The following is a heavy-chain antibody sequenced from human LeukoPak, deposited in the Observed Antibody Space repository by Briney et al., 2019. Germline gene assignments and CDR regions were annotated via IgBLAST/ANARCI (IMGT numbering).Heavy chain of an antibody. J-gene: IGHJ4*02. CDR1: GYTFTGYY. Sequence: ASVKVSCTASGYTFTGYYMHWVRQAPGQGLEWMGWINPNSGGTNYAQKFQGRVTMTRDTSISTAYMELSRLRSDDTAVYYCARDRGTGDLEIGYWGQGTLVTVSS. CDR3: ARDRGTGDLEIGY. D-gene: IGHD7-27*01. CDR2: INPNSGGT. V-gene: IGHV1-2*02.